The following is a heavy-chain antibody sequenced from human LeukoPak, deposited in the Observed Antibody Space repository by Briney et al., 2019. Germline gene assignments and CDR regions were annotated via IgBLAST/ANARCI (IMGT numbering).Heavy chain of an antibody. Sequence: PGGSLRLSCAASGFTFSSYGMHWVRQAPGKGLEWVAFIRYDGSNKYYADSVKGRFTISRDNSKNTLYLQMNSLRAEDTAVYYCAKDFSANMITFGGVIVPPFDCWGQGTLVTVSS. J-gene: IGHJ4*02. CDR3: AKDFSANMITFGGVIVPPFDC. CDR1: GFTFSSYG. CDR2: IRYDGSNK. D-gene: IGHD3-16*02. V-gene: IGHV3-30*02.